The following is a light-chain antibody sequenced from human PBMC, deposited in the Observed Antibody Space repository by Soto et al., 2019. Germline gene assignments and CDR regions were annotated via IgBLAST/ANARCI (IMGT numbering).Light chain of an antibody. CDR3: QQYNNWPPWT. CDR2: GAS. V-gene: IGKV3-15*01. Sequence: VMPQSPSTLSVSPGERSTLSCISSQSVSSNLAWYQQKPGQAPRLLIYGASTRATGIPARFSGSGSGTELTLTISSLQSEDFAVYYCQQYNNWPPWTFGQGTKVDIK. J-gene: IGKJ1*01. CDR1: QSVSSN.